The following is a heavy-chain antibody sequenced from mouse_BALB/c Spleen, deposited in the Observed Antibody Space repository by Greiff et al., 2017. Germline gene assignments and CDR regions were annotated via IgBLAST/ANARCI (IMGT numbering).Heavy chain of an antibody. V-gene: IGHV5-6-4*01. Sequence: EVQLVESGGGLVKPGGSLKLSCAASGFTFSSYTMSWVRQTPEKRLEWVATISSGGSYTYYPDSVKGRFTISRDNAKNTLYLQMSSLKSEDTAMYYCTRGDGNYAMDYWGQGTSVTVSS. J-gene: IGHJ4*01. CDR3: TRGDGNYAMDY. D-gene: IGHD2-1*01. CDR2: ISSGGSYT. CDR1: GFTFSSYT.